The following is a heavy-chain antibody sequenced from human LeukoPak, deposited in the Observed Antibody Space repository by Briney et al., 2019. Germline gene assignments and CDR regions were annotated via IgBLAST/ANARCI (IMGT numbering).Heavy chain of an antibody. J-gene: IGHJ4*02. Sequence: PGGSLRLSCAASGFTFSSYAMSWVRQAPGKGLEWVSAISGSGGSTYYADSVKGRFTISRDNSKNTLYLQMNSLRAEDTAVYYCARPGPGWLQLYYFDYWGQGTLVTVSS. CDR3: ARPGPGWLQLYYFDY. D-gene: IGHD5-24*01. CDR2: ISGSGGST. V-gene: IGHV3-23*01. CDR1: GFTFSSYA.